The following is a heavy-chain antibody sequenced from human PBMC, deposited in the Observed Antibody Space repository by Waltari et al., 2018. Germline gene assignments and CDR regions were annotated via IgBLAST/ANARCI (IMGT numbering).Heavy chain of an antibody. CDR3: ARRQLGGAFDP. J-gene: IGHJ5*02. Sequence: QVQLVQSGAEVKKPGSSVKVSCKASGGPFVSYAISWVRQAPGEGLEWMGGIIPIFGTAPNYAQKFQGRLTVTAEESTATVYMDLSSLRSDDTAVYYCARRQLGGAFDPWGQGTLVSVSS. V-gene: IGHV1-69*12. CDR1: GGPFVSYA. CDR2: IIPIFGTAP. D-gene: IGHD3-16*01.